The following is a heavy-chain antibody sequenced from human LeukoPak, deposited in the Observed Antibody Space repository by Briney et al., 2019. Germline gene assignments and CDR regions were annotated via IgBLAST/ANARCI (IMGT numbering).Heavy chain of an antibody. CDR1: GFTFSSYG. CDR3: ARFTRGDGPFY. Sequence: GGSLRLSCAASGFTFSSYGMHWVRQAPGKGLEWVANIKYDGSEKYYMDSVKGRFTISRDNAKNSLYLQMNSLRAEDTAVYYCARFTRGDGPFYWGQGSLVTVSS. D-gene: IGHD3-10*01. V-gene: IGHV3-7*03. J-gene: IGHJ4*02. CDR2: IKYDGSEK.